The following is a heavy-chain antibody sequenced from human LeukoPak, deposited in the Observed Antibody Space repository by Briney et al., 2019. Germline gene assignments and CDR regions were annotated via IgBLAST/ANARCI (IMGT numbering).Heavy chain of an antibody. CDR1: GFTFRSYW. Sequence: GGSLRLSCAASGFTFRSYWMHWVRQAPGKGLEWVSRVIRDGSFTNYADSVEGRFTISRDNAKNTLYLQMSSLRAEDTAVYFCVRDGDDFNFDYWGQGSLVTVSS. CDR3: VRDGDDFNFDY. CDR2: VIRDGSFT. J-gene: IGHJ4*02. V-gene: IGHV3-74*01. D-gene: IGHD5-24*01.